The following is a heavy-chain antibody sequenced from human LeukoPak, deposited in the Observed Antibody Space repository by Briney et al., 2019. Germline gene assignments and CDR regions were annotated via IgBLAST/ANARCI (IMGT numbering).Heavy chain of an antibody. V-gene: IGHV1-8*01. J-gene: IGHJ5*02. D-gene: IGHD1-26*01. CDR3: AVRAGSYWFDP. CDR2: KIPDSGNT. Sequence: ASVKVSCKASGYVFTSYDINWVRQATGQGLEWMGWKIPDSGNTGYAQKFQGRVTMTRNTSINTAYLELSSLRSDDTAVYYCAVRAGSYWFDPWGQGTLVTVSP. CDR1: GYVFTSYD.